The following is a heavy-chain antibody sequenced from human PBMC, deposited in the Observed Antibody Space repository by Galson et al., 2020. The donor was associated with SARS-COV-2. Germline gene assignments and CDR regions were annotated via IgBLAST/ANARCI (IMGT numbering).Heavy chain of an antibody. CDR2: ISSSGGTI. CDR1: GFTFSSYE. Sequence: GESLKISCAASGFTFSSYEMNWVRQAPGKGLEWVSYISSSGGTIYYADSVKGRFTISRDNAKNSLYLQMNSLRAEDTAIYYCARDFLEYSSSYFDSWGQGTLVTVSS. D-gene: IGHD6-6*01. V-gene: IGHV3-48*03. J-gene: IGHJ4*02. CDR3: ARDFLEYSSSYFDS.